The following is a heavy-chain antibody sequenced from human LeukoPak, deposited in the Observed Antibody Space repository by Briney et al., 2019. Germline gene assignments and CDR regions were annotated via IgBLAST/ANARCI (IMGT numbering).Heavy chain of an antibody. D-gene: IGHD6-19*01. V-gene: IGHV3-74*01. CDR3: ARERAVADHYYYYYMDV. CDR1: GFTFSSYW. Sequence: ESGGSLRLSCAASGFTFSSYWMHWVRQAPGKGLVWVSRINSDGSSTSYADSVKGRFTISRDNAKNTLYLQMNSLRAEDTAVYYCARERAVADHYYYYYMDVWGKGTTVTVSS. CDR2: INSDGSST. J-gene: IGHJ6*03.